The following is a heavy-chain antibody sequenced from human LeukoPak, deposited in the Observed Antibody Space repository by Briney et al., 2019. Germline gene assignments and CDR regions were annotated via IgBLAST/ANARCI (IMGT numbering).Heavy chain of an antibody. J-gene: IGHJ4*02. V-gene: IGHV3-30*18. Sequence: GGSLRLSCAASGFTFSSYAMNWVRQAPGKGLEWVAFVSHEGTSKFYAESVKGRFGISRENSKSTTYLQMNGLRPDDTAVYYCAKTTGGWPRFFDHWGQGTLVAVSS. CDR2: VSHEGTSK. CDR1: GFTFSSYA. CDR3: AKTTGGWPRFFDH. D-gene: IGHD6-19*01.